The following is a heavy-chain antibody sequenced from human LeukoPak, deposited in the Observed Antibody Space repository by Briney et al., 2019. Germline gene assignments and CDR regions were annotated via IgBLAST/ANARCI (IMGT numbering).Heavy chain of an antibody. D-gene: IGHD6-19*01. J-gene: IGHJ4*02. CDR1: GGSISSSSYY. V-gene: IGHV4-39*07. CDR2: IYYSGST. Sequence: PSETLSLTCTVSGGSISSSSYYWGWIRQPPGKGLEWIGSIYYSGSTYYNPSLKSRVTISVDTSKNQFSLKLSSVTAADTAVYYCARESVAGTDWGQGTLVTVSS. CDR3: ARESVAGTD.